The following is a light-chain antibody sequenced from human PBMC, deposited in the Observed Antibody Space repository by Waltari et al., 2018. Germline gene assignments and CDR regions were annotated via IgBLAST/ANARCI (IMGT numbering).Light chain of an antibody. CDR1: SSNIGAGYD. Sequence: QSVLTQPPSVSGAPGQRVTISCAGSSSNIGAGYDVNWYHQLPGTAPKLLIFGNTTRPSGVPDRFSGSKSGTSASLAITGLQAEDEAYYYCQSYDSGLSGSVFGGGTKVTVL. CDR2: GNT. V-gene: IGLV1-40*01. CDR3: QSYDSGLSGSV. J-gene: IGLJ2*01.